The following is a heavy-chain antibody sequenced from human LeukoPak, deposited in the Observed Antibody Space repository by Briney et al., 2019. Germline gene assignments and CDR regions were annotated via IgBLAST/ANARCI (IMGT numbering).Heavy chain of an antibody. CDR1: GGSFSGYS. D-gene: IGHD3-10*01. CDR2: INHSGST. Sequence: SETLSLTCAVYGGSFSGYSWSWIGQPPGKGLEWMGEINHSGSTNYNPSLKSRVTISVDTSKNQFSLKLSSVTAADTAVYYCVKEESYGSGSYYHNWFDPWGQGTLVTVSS. CDR3: VKEESYGSGSYYHNWFDP. V-gene: IGHV4-34*01. J-gene: IGHJ5*02.